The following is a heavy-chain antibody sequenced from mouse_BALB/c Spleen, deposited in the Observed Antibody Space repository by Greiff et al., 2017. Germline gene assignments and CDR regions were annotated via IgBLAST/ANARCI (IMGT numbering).Heavy chain of an antibody. CDR3: ARQGNYAMDY. Sequence: EVKLVESGGGLVQPGGSLKLSCAASGFTFSSYTMSWVRQTPEKRLEWVAYISNGGGSTYYPDTVKGRFTISRDTAKNTLYLQMSSLKSEDTAMYYFARQGNYAMDYWGQGTSVTVSS. CDR1: GFTFSSYT. CDR2: ISNGGGST. V-gene: IGHV5-12-2*01. J-gene: IGHJ4*01.